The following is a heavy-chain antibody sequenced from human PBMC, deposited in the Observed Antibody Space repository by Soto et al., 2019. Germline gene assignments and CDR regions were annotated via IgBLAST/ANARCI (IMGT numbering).Heavy chain of an antibody. CDR1: GFTCRSHS. CDR2: SRSSSSYI. CDR3: ARFYYDFWSGYYATYYYYYMDV. V-gene: IGHV3-21*01. Sequence: PGGSLRSSCAAFGFTCRSHSLSWVRQAPGKGLEWVSASRSSSSYIYYADSVKGQSTISRDNAKISLYLQMNSLRAEDTAVYYCARFYYDFWSGYYATYYYYYMDVWGKGTTVTVSS. D-gene: IGHD3-3*01. J-gene: IGHJ6*03.